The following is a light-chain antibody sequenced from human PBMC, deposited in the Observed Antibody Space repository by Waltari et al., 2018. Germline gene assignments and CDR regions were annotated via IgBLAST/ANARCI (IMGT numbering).Light chain of an antibody. Sequence: QCALTQPASVSGSPGQSITISCTGTSSDVGRYNLVSWYQQHPGKAPKLMSCEASKRPAVVSNRLSGSKSGNTASLTISVLQAEYEADYYCSSYAGNCNLVVFGGGTKLTVL. V-gene: IGLV2-23*01. CDR2: EAS. J-gene: IGLJ2*01. CDR3: SSYAGNCNLVV. CDR1: SSDVGRYNL.